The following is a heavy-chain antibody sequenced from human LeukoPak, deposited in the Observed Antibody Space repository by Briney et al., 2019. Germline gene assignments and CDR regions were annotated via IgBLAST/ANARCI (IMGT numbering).Heavy chain of an antibody. V-gene: IGHV4-34*01. CDR1: GGSFSGYY. CDR3: ARRAWGYSSSWYFDY. D-gene: IGHD6-13*01. Sequence: SETLSLTCAVYGGSFSGYYWSWIRQPPGKGLEWIGEINHSGSTNYNPSLKSRVTISVDTSKNQFSLKLSSVTAADTAVYYCARRAWGYSSSWYFDYWGQGTLVTVSS. J-gene: IGHJ4*02. CDR2: INHSGST.